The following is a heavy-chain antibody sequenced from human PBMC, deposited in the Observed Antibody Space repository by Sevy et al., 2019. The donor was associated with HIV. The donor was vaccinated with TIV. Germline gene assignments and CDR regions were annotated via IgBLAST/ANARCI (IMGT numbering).Heavy chain of an antibody. CDR2: ISSSSSTI. V-gene: IGHV3-48*01. D-gene: IGHD4-17*01. J-gene: IGHJ3*02. Sequence: GGSLRLSCAASGFTFSSYSMNWVRQAPGKGLEWVSYISSSSSTIYYADSVKGRFTISRDNAKNSLYLQMNSLRAEDTAVYYCARHRGYGEPTEAFDIWGQGTMVNVSS. CDR3: ARHRGYGEPTEAFDI. CDR1: GFTFSSYS.